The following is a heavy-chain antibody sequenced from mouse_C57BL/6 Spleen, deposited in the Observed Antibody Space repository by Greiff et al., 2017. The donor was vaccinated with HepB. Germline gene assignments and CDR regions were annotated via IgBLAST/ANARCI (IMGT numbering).Heavy chain of an antibody. CDR2: IVPGSGST. V-gene: IGHV1-9*01. J-gene: IGHJ3*01. CDR3: AQIYYDYDGFAY. Sequence: VQLQQSGAELMKPGASVKLSCKATGYTFTGYWIEWVKQRPGHGLEWIGEIVPGSGSTNYNEKFKGKATFTADTSSNTAYMQLSSLTTEDSAIYYCAQIYYDYDGFAYWGQGTLVTVSA. CDR1: GYTFTGYW. D-gene: IGHD2-4*01.